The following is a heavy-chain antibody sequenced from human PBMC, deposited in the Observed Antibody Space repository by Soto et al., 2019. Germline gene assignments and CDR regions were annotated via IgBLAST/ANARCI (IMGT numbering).Heavy chain of an antibody. Sequence: GASVKVSCEVSGYALTELSMHWGRQAPGKGVEWMGGFDPKDGATIYAQTLQGRLTMTEDTSTDTAFMELSSLRSEDTALYYCATTWGSVSGYGLDVWGQGTTVTVSS. D-gene: IGHD7-27*01. J-gene: IGHJ6*02. CDR1: GYALTELS. CDR2: FDPKDGAT. V-gene: IGHV1-24*01. CDR3: ATTWGSVSGYGLDV.